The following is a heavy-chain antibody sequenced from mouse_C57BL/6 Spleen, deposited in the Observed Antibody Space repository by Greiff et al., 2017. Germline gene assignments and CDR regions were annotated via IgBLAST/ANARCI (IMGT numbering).Heavy chain of an antibody. Sequence: VQLQQSGPGLVQPSQSLSITCTVSGFSLTSYGVHWVRQSPGKGLEWLGVIWSGGSTDYNAAFISRLSISKDNSKSQVFFKMNSLQADDTAIYYCARKTGTGGLDYGGQGTTLTVSS. CDR2: IWSGGST. CDR1: GFSLTSYG. V-gene: IGHV2-2*01. J-gene: IGHJ2*01. CDR3: ARKTGTGGLDY. D-gene: IGHD4-1*01.